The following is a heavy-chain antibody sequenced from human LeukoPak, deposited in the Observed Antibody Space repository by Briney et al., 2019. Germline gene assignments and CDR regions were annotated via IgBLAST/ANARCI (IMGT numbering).Heavy chain of an antibody. Sequence: GGSLRLSCAASGFTFSSYGMHWVRQAPGKGLEWVAVISYDGSNKYYADSVKGRFTISRDNSKNTLYLQMNSLRAEDTAVYYGAKPGTDYWGQGTLVTVSS. CDR3: AKPGTDY. V-gene: IGHV3-30*18. CDR1: GFTFSSYG. J-gene: IGHJ4*02. CDR2: ISYDGSNK.